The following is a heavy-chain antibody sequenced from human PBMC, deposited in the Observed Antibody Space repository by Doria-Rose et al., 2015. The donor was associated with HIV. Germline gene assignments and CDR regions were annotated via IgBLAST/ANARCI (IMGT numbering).Heavy chain of an antibody. J-gene: IGHJ4*02. CDR3: ARIKSSKWYHKYYFDF. V-gene: IGHV2-26*01. Sequence: TLKESGPVLVKPTEALTLTCTVSGVSLSSPGMGVSWIRQPPGKALEWLANIFSDDERSYKTSLKSRLTIARGSSKSQVVLTMTDMDPVDTATYYCARIKSSKWYHKYYFDFWGQGTLVIVSA. CDR2: IFSDDER. CDR1: GVSLSSPGMG. D-gene: IGHD6-13*01.